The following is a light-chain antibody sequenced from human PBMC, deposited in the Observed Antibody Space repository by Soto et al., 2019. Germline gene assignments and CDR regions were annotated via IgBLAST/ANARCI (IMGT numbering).Light chain of an antibody. CDR1: SRDVGGYNY. CDR3: SSYISSSTLVV. V-gene: IGLV2-14*01. J-gene: IGLJ2*01. CDR2: EVS. Sequence: QSVLTQPASVSGSPGQSITISCTGTSRDVGGYNYVSWHQQHPGKAPKVIITEVSNRPSGVSNRFSGSKSGNTASLTISGLQAEDEADYYCSSYISSSTLVVFGGGTKVTVL.